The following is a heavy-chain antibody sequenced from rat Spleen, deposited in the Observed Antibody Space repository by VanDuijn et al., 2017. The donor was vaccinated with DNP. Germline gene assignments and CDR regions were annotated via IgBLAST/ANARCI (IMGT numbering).Heavy chain of an antibody. CDR3: VRWNSGHFDY. Sequence: EVQLVESGGGLVQPGRSLKLFCAASGFTFSDYYMAWVRQAPTTGLEWVAYIRYDGGSTKYGDSVKGRFAISRDNAKSTLYLQMNSLRSEDMATYYCVRWNSGHFDYWGQGVMVTVSS. D-gene: IGHD4-3*01. CDR1: GFTFSDYY. V-gene: IGHV5-22*01. J-gene: IGHJ2*01. CDR2: IRYDGGST.